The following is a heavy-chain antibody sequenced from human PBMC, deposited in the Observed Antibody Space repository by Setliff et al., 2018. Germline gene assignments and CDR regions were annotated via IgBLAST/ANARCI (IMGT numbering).Heavy chain of an antibody. D-gene: IGHD3-22*01. CDR1: GFTFSSYA. CDR3: AKRDYYARSGYLLPYMDV. V-gene: IGHV3-23*01. J-gene: IGHJ6*03. Sequence: GGSLRLSCAASGFTFSSYAMSWVRQAPGKGLEWVSAISGSGGSTYYADSVKGRFTISSDNSKNTLYLQMNSLRAEDTAVYYWAKRDYYARSGYLLPYMDVWGKGTTVT. CDR2: ISGSGGST.